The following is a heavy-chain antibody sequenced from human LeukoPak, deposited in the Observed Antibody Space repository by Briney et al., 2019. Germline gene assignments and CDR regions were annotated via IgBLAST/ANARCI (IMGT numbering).Heavy chain of an antibody. CDR3: ARDGGSGTPDY. D-gene: IGHD3-10*01. CDR1: GYTFTDYY. Sequence: VKVSCKTSGYTFTDYYIHWVRQAPGQGLEWMGWINTKSSGTNYAQKFEGRVTMSRNTSTITAYMELSRLESDDTTVYFCARDGGSGTPDYWGQGTLVTVSS. J-gene: IGHJ4*02. CDR2: INTKSSGT. V-gene: IGHV1-2*02.